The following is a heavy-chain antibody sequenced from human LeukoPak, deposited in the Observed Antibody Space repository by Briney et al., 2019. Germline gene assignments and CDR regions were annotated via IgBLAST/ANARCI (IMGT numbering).Heavy chain of an antibody. Sequence: SETLSLTCAVYGGSFSGYYWSWIRQPPGKGLEWIGEINHSGSTNYNPSLKSRVTISVDTSKNQFSLKLSSVTAADTAVYYCARGGIPYYGMDVWGQGTTVTVSS. V-gene: IGHV4-34*01. CDR3: ARGGIPYYGMDV. J-gene: IGHJ6*02. CDR1: GGSFSGYY. CDR2: INHSGST.